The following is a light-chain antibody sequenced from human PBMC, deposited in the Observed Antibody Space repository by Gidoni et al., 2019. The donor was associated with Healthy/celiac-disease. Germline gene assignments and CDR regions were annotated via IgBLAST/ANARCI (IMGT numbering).Light chain of an antibody. J-gene: IGKJ4*01. CDR2: GAS. CDR1: QSVRSSY. V-gene: IGKV3-20*01. CDR3: QQYGSSPLT. Sequence: DIVLTPSPGTLSLSPGERGSLTYRASQSVRSSYLAWYQQKPGKAPRLLIYGASSRATGIPERFSGSGSGTDFTLTISRLEPEDFAVYYCQQYGSSPLTFGGGTKVEIK.